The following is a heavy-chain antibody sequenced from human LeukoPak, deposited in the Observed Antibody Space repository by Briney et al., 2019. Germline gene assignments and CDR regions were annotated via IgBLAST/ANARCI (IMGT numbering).Heavy chain of an antibody. CDR1: GFTLSNSV. J-gene: IGHJ4*02. CDR2: IIGSGGTT. Sequence: GGTLRLSCAASGFTLSNSVMSWVRQAPGKGLEWVSGIIGSGGTTYYADSVKGRFTISRDNSKNTLYLQMNSLRVEDTAVYYCALAAAASSFDYWGQGTLLTVSS. V-gene: IGHV3-23*01. CDR3: ALAAAASSFDY. D-gene: IGHD2-15*01.